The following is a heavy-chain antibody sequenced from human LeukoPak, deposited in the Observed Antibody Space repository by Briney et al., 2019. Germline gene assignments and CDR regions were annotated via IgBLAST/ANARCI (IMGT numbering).Heavy chain of an antibody. CDR3: AREGGIAAAGYYYYYGMDV. J-gene: IGHJ6*02. CDR1: GFSVSNNY. CDR2: IYSGGST. Sequence: PGGSLRLSCAASGFSVSNNYMSWVRQAPGKGLEWVSVIYSGGSTFYADSVKGRFTISRDNSKNTLYLQMNSLRAEDTAVYYCAREGGIAAAGYYYYYGMDVWGQGTTVTVSS. V-gene: IGHV3-66*01. D-gene: IGHD6-13*01.